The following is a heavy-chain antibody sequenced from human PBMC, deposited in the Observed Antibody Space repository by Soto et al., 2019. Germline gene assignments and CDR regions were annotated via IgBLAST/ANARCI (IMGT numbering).Heavy chain of an antibody. J-gene: IGHJ4*02. Sequence: GGSLRLSCAASGFTFNSHSMNWVRQAPGKGLEWVSYISSTSRTIYYADSVKGRFTISRDNAKNSLYLQMNSLRDEDTAVYYCARGLRDGYNCLYYWGQGTLVTVSS. V-gene: IGHV3-48*02. D-gene: IGHD5-12*01. CDR1: GFTFNSHS. CDR3: ARGLRDGYNCLYY. CDR2: ISSTSRTI.